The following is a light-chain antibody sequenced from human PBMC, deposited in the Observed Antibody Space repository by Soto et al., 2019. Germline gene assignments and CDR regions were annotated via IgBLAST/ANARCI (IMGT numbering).Light chain of an antibody. CDR3: QQYNSYPWT. CDR1: PIISSG. V-gene: IGKV1-5*03. Sequence: DIQMTQSPSTLSASVGDRVTITCRASPIISSGVAGYQQKPGQAPKLLIYKASSLESGVPSRFGGSGSGTEFTLTSSSLQADDFATYYCQQYNSYPWTVGQGTKVEIK. CDR2: KAS. J-gene: IGKJ1*01.